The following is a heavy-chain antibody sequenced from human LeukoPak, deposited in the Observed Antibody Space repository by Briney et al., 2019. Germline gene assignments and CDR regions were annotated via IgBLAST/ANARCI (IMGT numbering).Heavy chain of an antibody. Sequence: PSETLSLTCTVSGGSISSNNYYWGWIRQPPGKGLEWIGSIYYSGSTYYNPSLKSRVTISVDTSKNQFSLKLSSVTAADTAVYYCARRSMGDTFDYWGQGTLVTVSS. J-gene: IGHJ4*02. CDR3: ARRSMGDTFDY. D-gene: IGHD2-21*02. CDR2: IYYSGST. V-gene: IGHV4-39*01. CDR1: GGSISSNNYY.